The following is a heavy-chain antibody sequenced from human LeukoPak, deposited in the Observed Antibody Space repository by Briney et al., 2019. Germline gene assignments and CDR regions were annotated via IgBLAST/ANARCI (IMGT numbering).Heavy chain of an antibody. D-gene: IGHD1-26*01. V-gene: IGHV1-18*01. CDR2: ISAYYGDT. Sequence: ASVQVSCKTSGYIFGHNGISWVRQAPGQGPEWMGWISAYYGDTKYAQKFQGRVTMTRDTSTSTVYMELRSLRSDDTAVYYCARASGSYERYYYYGMDVWGQGTTVTVSS. J-gene: IGHJ6*02. CDR3: ARASGSYERYYYYGMDV. CDR1: GYIFGHNG.